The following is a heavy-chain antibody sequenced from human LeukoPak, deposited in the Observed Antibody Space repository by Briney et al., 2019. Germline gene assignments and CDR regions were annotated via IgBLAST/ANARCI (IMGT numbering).Heavy chain of an antibody. Sequence: PSETLSLTCTVSGDSVSSGDYYWSWIRQPPGKGLEWIGYISYSGSTYYNPSLKSRVTISVDTSKNQFSLKLSSVTAADTAVYYCARDGRGYSYGFDYWGQGTLVTVSS. D-gene: IGHD5-18*01. CDR3: ARDGRGYSYGFDY. J-gene: IGHJ4*02. V-gene: IGHV4-30-4*02. CDR1: GDSVSSGDYY. CDR2: ISYSGST.